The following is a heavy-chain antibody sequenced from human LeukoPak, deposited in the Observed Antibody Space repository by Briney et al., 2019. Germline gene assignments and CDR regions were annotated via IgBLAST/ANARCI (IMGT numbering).Heavy chain of an antibody. CDR3: ARVVVPAANYYYYYYMDV. D-gene: IGHD2-2*01. J-gene: IGHJ6*03. V-gene: IGHV4-34*01. CDR1: GVSFSGYY. CDR2: INHSGST. Sequence: SETLSLTCAVYGVSFSGYYWSWIRQPPGKGLEWIGEINHSGSTNYNPSLKSRVTISVDTSKNQFSLKLSSVTAADTAVYYCARVVVPAANYYYYYYMDVWGKGTTVTVSS.